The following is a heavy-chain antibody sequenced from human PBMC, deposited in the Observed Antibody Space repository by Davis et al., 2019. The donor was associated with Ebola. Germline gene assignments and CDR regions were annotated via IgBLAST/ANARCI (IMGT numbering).Heavy chain of an antibody. CDR2: INPHNGNT. Sequence: ASVKVSCKASGYTFSSYGISWVRQAPGQGLEWMGWINPHNGNTNYAQNVQGRVIMTSDTSTSTAYMELRSLRSDDTAVYYCARVRYSSGWMRPSYGMDVWGKGTTVTVSS. CDR3: ARVRYSSGWMRPSYGMDV. V-gene: IGHV1-18*01. D-gene: IGHD6-19*01. CDR1: GYTFSSYG. J-gene: IGHJ6*04.